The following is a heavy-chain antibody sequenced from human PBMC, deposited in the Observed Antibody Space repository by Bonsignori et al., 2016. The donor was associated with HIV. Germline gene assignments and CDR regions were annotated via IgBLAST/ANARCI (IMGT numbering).Heavy chain of an antibody. CDR2: INPSGGST. Sequence: WVRQAPGQGLEWMGIINPSGGSTSYAQKFQGRVTMTRDTSTSTVYMELSSLRSEDTAVYYCARDREVGATTRYAFDIWGQGTMVTVSS. J-gene: IGHJ3*02. V-gene: IGHV1-46*01. D-gene: IGHD1-26*01. CDR3: ARDREVGATTRYAFDI.